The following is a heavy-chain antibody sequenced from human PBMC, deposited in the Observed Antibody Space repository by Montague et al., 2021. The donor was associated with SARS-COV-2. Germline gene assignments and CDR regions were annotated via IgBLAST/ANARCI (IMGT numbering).Heavy chain of an antibody. CDR3: ARGGGSGYRYYFDY. V-gene: IGHV4-59*01. J-gene: IGHJ4*02. Sequence: SETLSLTCTVSGGSISSYYWNWIRQPPAKGLEWIGYIYDSGRTNYNPSLKSRVTISVDTSKNQLSLKLRSVTAADTAVYYCARGGGSGYRYYFDYWGQGSLVTVSS. CDR1: GGSISSYY. D-gene: IGHD3-22*01. CDR2: IYDSGRT.